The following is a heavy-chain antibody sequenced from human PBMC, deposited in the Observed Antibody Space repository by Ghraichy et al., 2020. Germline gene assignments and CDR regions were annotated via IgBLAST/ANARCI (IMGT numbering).Heavy chain of an antibody. J-gene: IGHJ6*02. Sequence: ASVKVSCKASGYTFTGYYMHWVRQAPGQGLEWMGWINPNSGGTNYAQKFQGWVTMTRDTSISTAYMELSRLRSDDTAVYYCAREGGSSGYYYYYGMDVWGQGTTVTVSS. D-gene: IGHD3-22*01. V-gene: IGHV1-2*04. CDR1: GYTFTGYY. CDR2: INPNSGGT. CDR3: AREGGSSGYYYYYGMDV.